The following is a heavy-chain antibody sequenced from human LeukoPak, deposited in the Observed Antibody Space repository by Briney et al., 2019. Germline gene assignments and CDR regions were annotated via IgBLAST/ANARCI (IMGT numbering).Heavy chain of an antibody. J-gene: IGHJ4*02. CDR1: GFTFDDYA. CDR2: ISWNSGSI. D-gene: IGHD6-19*01. V-gene: IGHV3-9*01. CDR3: AKASAAVVVNRYYFDY. Sequence: GGSLRLSCAASGFTFDDYAMHWVRQAPGKGLEWVSGISWNSGSIGYADSVKGRFTISRDNAKNSLYLQMNSLRADDTALYYRAKASAAVVVNRYYFDYWGKGTLVTVSS.